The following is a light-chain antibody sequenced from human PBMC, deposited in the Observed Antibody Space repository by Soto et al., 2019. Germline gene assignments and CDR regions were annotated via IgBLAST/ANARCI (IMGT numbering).Light chain of an antibody. CDR1: QSVGGNY. CDR2: AAS. CDR3: QQYGSSLRT. V-gene: IGKV3-20*01. J-gene: IGKJ2*01. Sequence: EIVLTQSPGTLSVSPGERATLSCRASQSVGGNYLSWYQQTPDQAPRLLLYAASTRATGIPDRFSGSGSGTDFPLTISRLAPEDVAVYYCQQYGSSLRTFGQGTKLEIK.